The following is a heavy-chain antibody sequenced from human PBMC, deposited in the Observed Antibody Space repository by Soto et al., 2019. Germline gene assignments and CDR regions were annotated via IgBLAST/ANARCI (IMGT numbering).Heavy chain of an antibody. D-gene: IGHD3-10*01. V-gene: IGHV4-59*08. Sequence: PSETLSLTCTVSGGSISSYYWSWIRQPPGKGLEWIGYIYYSGSTNYNPSLKSRVTISVDTSKKHFSLKLRSVTAADTAVYYCARRYGSFFDIWGQGTMVTVSS. CDR3: ARRYGSFFDI. CDR2: IYYSGST. CDR1: GGSISSYY. J-gene: IGHJ3*02.